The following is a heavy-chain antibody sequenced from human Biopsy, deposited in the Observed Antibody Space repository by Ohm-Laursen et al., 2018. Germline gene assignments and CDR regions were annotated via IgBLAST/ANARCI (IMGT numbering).Heavy chain of an antibody. Sequence: TLSLTCTVSGGSIGSDYWAWIRQSPGKGLAWIAYSHYSGSTNYNPSLRHRVTISVDTSKNQFSLKVRSVTAADTAVYYCVRGVDYYDPYHYYALDVWGQGTTVTVSS. CDR2: SHYSGST. CDR1: GGSIGSDY. D-gene: IGHD3-22*01. V-gene: IGHV4-59*12. CDR3: VRGVDYYDPYHYYALDV. J-gene: IGHJ6*02.